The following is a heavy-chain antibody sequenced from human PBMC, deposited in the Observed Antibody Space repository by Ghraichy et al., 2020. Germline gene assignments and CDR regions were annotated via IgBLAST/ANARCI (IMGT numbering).Heavy chain of an antibody. J-gene: IGHJ5*02. D-gene: IGHD5-12*01. Sequence: SETLSLTCTVSGGSISSSSYYWGWIRQPPGKGLEWIGSIYYSGSTYYNPSLKSRVTISVDTSKNQFSLKLSSVTAADTAVYYCARDAEFRSGYGPQNWFDPWGQGTLVTVSS. V-gene: IGHV4-39*02. CDR3: ARDAEFRSGYGPQNWFDP. CDR2: IYYSGST. CDR1: GGSISSSSYY.